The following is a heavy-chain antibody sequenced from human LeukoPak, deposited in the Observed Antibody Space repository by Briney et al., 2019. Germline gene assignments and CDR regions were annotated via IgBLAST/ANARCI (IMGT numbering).Heavy chain of an antibody. Sequence: GGSLRLSCAASVLSVSSNHMACVREAPGEGLERVSVIYTGSITYSAASVQGRFTISRDSSKTTVYLQMNSLRVEATALYYCARDHAPAGGGLDYWGQGTPVTVSP. CDR3: ARDHAPAGGGLDY. V-gene: IGHV3-53*01. J-gene: IGHJ4*02. CDR2: IYTGSIT. CDR1: VLSVSSNH. D-gene: IGHD6-13*01.